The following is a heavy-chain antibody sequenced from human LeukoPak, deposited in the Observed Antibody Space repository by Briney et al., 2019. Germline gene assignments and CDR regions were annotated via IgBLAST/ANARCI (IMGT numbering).Heavy chain of an antibody. CDR3: ARGVRDAFDI. J-gene: IGHJ3*02. CDR1: GFTFSSYS. CDR2: ISSSSRTI. D-gene: IGHD3-16*01. V-gene: IGHV3-48*01. Sequence: GGSLRLSCAASGFTFSSYSMNWVRQAPGKGLEGVSYISSSSRTIYYADSVKGRFTISRDNAKNSLYLQMNSLRAEDTAVYYCARGVRDAFDIWGQGTMVTVSS.